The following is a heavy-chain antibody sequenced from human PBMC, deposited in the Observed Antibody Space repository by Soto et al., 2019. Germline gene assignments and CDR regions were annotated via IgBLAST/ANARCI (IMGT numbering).Heavy chain of an antibody. V-gene: IGHV3-74*01. CDR1: GFTFSSYW. J-gene: IGHJ5*02. CDR2: INYDGSTT. Sequence: GGSLRLSCAASGFTFSSYWMHWVRQAPGRGLVWVSRINYDGSTTSYADSVKGRFTISRDNARNTLYLQMNSLRAEDTAVYYCARAGTRRYWXDPWGQGTLVTVS. CDR3: ARAGTRRYWXDP.